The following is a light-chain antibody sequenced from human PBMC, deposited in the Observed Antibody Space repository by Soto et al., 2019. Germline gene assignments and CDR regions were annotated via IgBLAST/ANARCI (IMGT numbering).Light chain of an antibody. CDR3: CSYAVSSTWV. CDR2: EGS. Sequence: QSALTQPASVSGSPGQSITISCTGTSSDVGGYNLVSWYQQHPGKAPKLMIYEGSKRPSGVSNRFSGSRSGNTASLTISGLQAEDEADYYCCSYAVSSTWVFGGGTKLTVL. J-gene: IGLJ3*02. V-gene: IGLV2-23*01. CDR1: SSDVGGYNL.